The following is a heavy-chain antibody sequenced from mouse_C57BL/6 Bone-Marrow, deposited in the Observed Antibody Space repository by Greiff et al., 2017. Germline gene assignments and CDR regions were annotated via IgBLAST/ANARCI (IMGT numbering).Heavy chain of an antibody. V-gene: IGHV1-81*01. CDR1: GYTFTSYG. Sequence: QVQLQQSGAELARPGASVKLSCKASGYTFTSYGISWVKQSTGQGLEWIGEIYPRSGNTYYNEKFKGKATLTADKSSSTAYMELRSLTSEDSAVYFCARCLDYYSNYRAWFADWGQGTLVTVSA. CDR3: ARCLDYYSNYRAWFAD. CDR2: IYPRSGNT. D-gene: IGHD2-5*01. J-gene: IGHJ3*01.